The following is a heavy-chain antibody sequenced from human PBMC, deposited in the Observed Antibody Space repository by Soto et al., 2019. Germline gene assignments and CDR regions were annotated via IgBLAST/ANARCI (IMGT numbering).Heavy chain of an antibody. CDR1: GYIFISYW. V-gene: IGHV5-51*01. CDR3: ARGVVEAARAFLFDY. J-gene: IGHJ4*02. Sequence: GESLKISCKCSGYIFISYWIGWVRQIPGKGLEWMGIIYPGDSDTRYSPSFQGQVTISADKSNSTAYLQWSSLKASDTAMYYCARGVVEAARAFLFDYWGQGSLVTVSS. D-gene: IGHD6-6*01. CDR2: IYPGDSDT.